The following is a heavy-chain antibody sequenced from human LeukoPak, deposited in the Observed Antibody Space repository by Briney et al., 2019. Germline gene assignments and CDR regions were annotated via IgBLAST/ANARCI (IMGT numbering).Heavy chain of an antibody. Sequence: PGGSLGLSCAASGFTFSSYAMSWVRQAPGKGLEWVSGISGSDGTTYYADSVKGRFTISRDNSRNTLYLQMNSLRAEDTAVYYCAKVDSSGYYSKNFHYWGQGSLVTVSS. V-gene: IGHV3-23*01. CDR1: GFTFSSYA. CDR3: AKVDSSGYYSKNFHY. CDR2: ISGSDGTT. J-gene: IGHJ4*02. D-gene: IGHD3-22*01.